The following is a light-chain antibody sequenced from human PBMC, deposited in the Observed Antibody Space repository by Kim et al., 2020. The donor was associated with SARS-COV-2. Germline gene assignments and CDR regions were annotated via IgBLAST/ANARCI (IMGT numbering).Light chain of an antibody. Sequence: WGQPVRSTAQGDSLRNVYATWSQQRPGQAPTLAPYGKYDRPSGVSDRFSGSASGNTASLTISGAQAEDEADYYCNSRDSTGDHVLFGGGTQLTVL. CDR3: NSRDSTGDHVL. V-gene: IGLV3-19*01. CDR2: GKY. CDR1: SLRNVY. J-gene: IGLJ3*02.